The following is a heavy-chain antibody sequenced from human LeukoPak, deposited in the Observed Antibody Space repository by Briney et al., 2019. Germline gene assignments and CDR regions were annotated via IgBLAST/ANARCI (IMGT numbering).Heavy chain of an antibody. V-gene: IGHV7-4-1*02. CDR1: GYTFTSYA. CDR3: ARDRLISLMVRGVIGY. D-gene: IGHD3-10*01. Sequence: ASVKVSCKASGYTFTSYAMNWVRQAPGQGLEWMGWINTNTGNPTYAQGFTGRFVFSLDTSVSTAYLQISSLKAEDTAVYYCARDRLISLMVRGVIGYWGQGTLVTVSS. J-gene: IGHJ4*02. CDR2: INTNTGNP.